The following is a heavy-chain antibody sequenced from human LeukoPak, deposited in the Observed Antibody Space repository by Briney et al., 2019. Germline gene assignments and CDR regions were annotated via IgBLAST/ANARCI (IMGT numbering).Heavy chain of an antibody. CDR1: GFTFSSYG. CDR3: AKGISNLGSY. Sequence: GGSLRLSCAASGFTFSSYGMHWVRQAPGKGLEWVAVISYDGSNKYYADSVKGRFTISRDNSKNTLYLQMNSLRAEDTAVYYCAKGISNLGSYWGQGTLVTVSS. CDR2: ISYDGSNK. V-gene: IGHV3-30*18. J-gene: IGHJ4*02. D-gene: IGHD1-26*01.